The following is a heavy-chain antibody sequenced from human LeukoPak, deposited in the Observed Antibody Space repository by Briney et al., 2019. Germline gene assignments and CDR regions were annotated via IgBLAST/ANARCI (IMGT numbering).Heavy chain of an antibody. J-gene: IGHJ5*02. CDR1: GYTFTSYG. CDR3: ARDQKVGTTATYTPFDP. Sequence: ASVKVSCKASGYTFTSYGISWVRQAPGQGLEWIGWINTYKGNTNYAQKFQGRVSMTTDRSTSTAYLELRSLRSDDTAVYYCARDQKVGTTATYTPFDPRGQGTLVTVSS. CDR2: INTYKGNT. D-gene: IGHD1-26*01. V-gene: IGHV1-18*01.